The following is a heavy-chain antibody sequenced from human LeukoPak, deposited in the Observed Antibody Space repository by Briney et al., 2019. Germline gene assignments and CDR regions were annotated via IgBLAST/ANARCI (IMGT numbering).Heavy chain of an antibody. CDR2: INPSGDT. D-gene: IGHD6-19*01. Sequence: PLQTLSLTCSVSGASVSSGGYYWSWIRQPAGKEMEWIGRINPSGDTNYNPSLKSRLTMSIQTSKNQLFLNLISVTAADTALYYCARGFSTGWYFDPWGRGTQVSVSS. CDR3: ARGFSTGWYFDP. V-gene: IGHV4-61*02. J-gene: IGHJ2*01. CDR1: GASVSSGGYY.